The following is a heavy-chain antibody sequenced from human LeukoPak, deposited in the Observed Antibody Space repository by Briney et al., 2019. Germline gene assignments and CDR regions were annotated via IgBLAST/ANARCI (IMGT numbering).Heavy chain of an antibody. CDR2: IKSKTDGGTK. CDR1: GFNFTYAW. CDR3: TTFTAHADY. V-gene: IGHV3-15*01. Sequence: PGGSLRLSCAASGFNFTYAWMSWVRQAPGKGLEWVGRIKSKTDGGTKDYAAAVKGRFTLSRDDSKNTFYLQMNSLKTEDTAIYYCTTFTAHADYWGQGTLVTVSS. D-gene: IGHD3-16*01. J-gene: IGHJ4*02.